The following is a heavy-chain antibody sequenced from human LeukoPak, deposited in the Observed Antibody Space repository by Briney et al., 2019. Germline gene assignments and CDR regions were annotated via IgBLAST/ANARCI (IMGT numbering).Heavy chain of an antibody. CDR1: GFTFSSYA. CDR2: ISGSGGSK. Sequence: PGASLRLSCAASGFTFSSYAISWVRQAPGKGLEWVSAISGSGGSKYYADSVKGRFTISRDNSKNTLYLQMNSLRAEDTGVYYCAKDVMNSGSWGDYWGQGTLVTVSS. V-gene: IGHV3-23*01. D-gene: IGHD1-26*01. J-gene: IGHJ4*02. CDR3: AKDVMNSGSWGDY.